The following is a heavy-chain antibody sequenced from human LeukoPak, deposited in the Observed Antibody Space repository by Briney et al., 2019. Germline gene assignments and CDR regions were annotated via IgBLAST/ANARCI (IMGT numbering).Heavy chain of an antibody. V-gene: IGHV3-7*01. D-gene: IGHD1-26*01. CDR2: MNQDGSEK. CDR3: ARGGELLRPADY. J-gene: IGHJ4*02. Sequence: GGSLRLSCAASGFAFSSYWMSWVRQAPGKGLEWVANMNQDGSEKYYVDSVKGRFTISRDNAKNTLYLQMNNLRAEDTAVYYCARGGELLRPADYWGQGTLVTVSS. CDR1: GFAFSSYW.